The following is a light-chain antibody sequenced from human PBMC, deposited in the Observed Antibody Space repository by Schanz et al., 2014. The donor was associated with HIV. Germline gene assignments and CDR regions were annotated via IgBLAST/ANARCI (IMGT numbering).Light chain of an antibody. CDR1: NANIGSNT. J-gene: IGLJ3*02. V-gene: IGLV1-44*01. CDR2: NND. CDR3: AAWDGGLKGRV. Sequence: QSVLTQPPSASGTPGQRVTISCSGTNANIGSNTVNWYRQFPGTAPKQLIYNNDQRPSGVPDRFSGSKSGTSASLAISGLQSDDEADYYCAAWDGGLKGRVFGGGTKLTVL.